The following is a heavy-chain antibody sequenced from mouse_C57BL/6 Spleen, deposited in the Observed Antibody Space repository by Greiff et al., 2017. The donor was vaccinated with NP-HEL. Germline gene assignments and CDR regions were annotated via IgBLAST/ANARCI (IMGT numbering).Heavy chain of an antibody. V-gene: IGHV1-76*01. CDR3: ARCPGDYYGSHYAMDY. D-gene: IGHD1-1*01. J-gene: IGHJ4*01. CDR2: IYPGSGNT. Sequence: QVQLKESGAELVRPGASVKLSCKASGYTFTDYYINWVKQRPGQGLEWIARIYPGSGNTYYNEKFKGKATLTAEKSSSTAYMQLSSLTSEDSAVYFCARCPGDYYGSHYAMDYWGQGTSVTVSS. CDR1: GYTFTDYY.